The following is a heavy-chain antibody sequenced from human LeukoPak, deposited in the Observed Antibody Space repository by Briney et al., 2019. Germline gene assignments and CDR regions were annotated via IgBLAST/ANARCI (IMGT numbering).Heavy chain of an antibody. J-gene: IGHJ5*02. CDR1: GFTVSSNY. CDR2: IYHSGST. V-gene: IGHV4-4*02. CDR3: AGEAIAAAGYNWFDP. D-gene: IGHD6-13*01. Sequence: GSLRLSCAASGFTVSSNYMSWVRQPPGKGLEWIGGIYHSGSTNYNPSLKSRVTISVDKSKNQFSLKLSSVTAADTAVYYCAGEAIAAAGYNWFDPWGQGTLVTVSS.